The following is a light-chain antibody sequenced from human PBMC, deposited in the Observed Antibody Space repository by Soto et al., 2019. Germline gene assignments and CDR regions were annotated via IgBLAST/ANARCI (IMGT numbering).Light chain of an antibody. CDR3: QQYGSSGT. Sequence: EVLTTQSPSTLSVSPGERATLSCRASQGLGTNLAWYQQKPGQAPRLLIYAASTRATGVPGRLSGSGSGTDFTLTISRLEPEDFAVYYCQQYGSSGTFGQGTKVDIK. CDR1: QGLGTN. J-gene: IGKJ1*01. V-gene: IGKV3-20*01. CDR2: AAS.